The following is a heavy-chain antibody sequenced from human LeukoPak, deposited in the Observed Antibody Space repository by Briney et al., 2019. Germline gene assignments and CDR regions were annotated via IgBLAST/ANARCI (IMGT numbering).Heavy chain of an antibody. D-gene: IGHD3-22*01. V-gene: IGHV4-31*03. J-gene: IGHJ4*02. CDR1: GGSISSGGYY. CDR2: IYYSGST. Sequence: PSQTLSLTCTVSGGSISSGGYYWSWIRQHPGKGLEWIGYIYYSGSTYYNPSLKSRVTISVDTSKNQFSLKLSSVTAADTAVYYCARAAYDSSGYYYFHIPYYFDYWGQGTLVTVSS. CDR3: ARAAYDSSGYYYFHIPYYFDY.